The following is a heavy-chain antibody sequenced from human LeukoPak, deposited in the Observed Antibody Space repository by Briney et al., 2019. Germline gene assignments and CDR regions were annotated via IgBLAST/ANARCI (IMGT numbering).Heavy chain of an antibody. V-gene: IGHV1-24*01. D-gene: IGHD6-6*01. CDR2: FDPEDGET. J-gene: IGHJ5*02. CDR1: GYTLTELS. CDR3: AAVQEQLVEGNWFDP. Sequence: ASVKVSCKVSGYTLTELSMHWVRQARGKGLEWMGGFDPEDGETIYAQKFQGRVTMTEDTSTDTVYMELSSLRSEDTAVYYCAAVQEQLVEGNWFDPWGQGTLVTVSS.